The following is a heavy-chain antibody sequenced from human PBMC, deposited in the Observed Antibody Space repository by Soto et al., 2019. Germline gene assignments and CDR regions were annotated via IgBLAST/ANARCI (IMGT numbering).Heavy chain of an antibody. D-gene: IGHD6-19*01. V-gene: IGHV2-5*02. J-gene: IGHJ4*02. CDR2: IYWDDVK. CDR1: GFSLSSTRVA. Sequence: QITLKESGPPLVKPTQTLTLTCTFSGFSLSSTRVAVGWIRQPPGKALEWLALIYWDDVKRYSPFLKSRLTITKDTSKNQVVLTMTNMDPVDTATYYCAHSVVAGLGYYFDYWGQGTLVTVSS. CDR3: AHSVVAGLGYYFDY.